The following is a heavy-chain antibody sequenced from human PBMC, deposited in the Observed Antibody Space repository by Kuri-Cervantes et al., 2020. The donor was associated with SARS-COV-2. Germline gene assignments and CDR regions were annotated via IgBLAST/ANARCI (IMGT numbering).Heavy chain of an antibody. J-gene: IGHJ4*02. CDR3: AREKMYYYDSSGYYRGRAFDY. CDR1: GGSISSYY. D-gene: IGHD3-22*01. Sequence: SETLSLTCTVSGGSISSYYWSWIRQPPGKGLEWIGYIYYSGSTNYNPSLKSRVTISVDTSKNQFSLKLSSVTAADTAVYYCAREKMYYYDSSGYYRGRAFDYWGQGTLVTVSS. CDR2: IYYSGST. V-gene: IGHV4-59*01.